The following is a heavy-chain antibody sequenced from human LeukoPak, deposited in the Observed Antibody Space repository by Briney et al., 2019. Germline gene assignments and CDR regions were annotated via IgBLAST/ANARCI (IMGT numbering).Heavy chain of an antibody. CDR2: ISSSGSTI. D-gene: IGHD4-17*01. CDR1: GFTFSSYD. V-gene: IGHV3-48*03. CDR3: ARERVTTFFDY. Sequence: GGSLRLSCAASGFTFSSYDMNWVRQAPGKGLEWVSYISSSGSTIYYADSVKGRFTISRDNAKNSLYLQMNSLRAEDTAVYYCARERVTTFFDYWGQGTLVTVSS. J-gene: IGHJ4*02.